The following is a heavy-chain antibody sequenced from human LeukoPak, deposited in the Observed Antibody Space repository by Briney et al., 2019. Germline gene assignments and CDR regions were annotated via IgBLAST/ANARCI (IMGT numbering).Heavy chain of an antibody. D-gene: IGHD3-3*01. CDR2: ISSSSSII. Sequence: GGSLRLSCAASGFTFSSYSMNWVRQAPGKGLEWVSYISSSSSIIYYADSVKGRFTISRDNAKNSLYLQMNSLRAEDTAVYYCARGGITIFGEATTPFDYWGQGTLVTASS. CDR3: ARGGITIFGEATTPFDY. CDR1: GFTFSSYS. J-gene: IGHJ4*02. V-gene: IGHV3-48*01.